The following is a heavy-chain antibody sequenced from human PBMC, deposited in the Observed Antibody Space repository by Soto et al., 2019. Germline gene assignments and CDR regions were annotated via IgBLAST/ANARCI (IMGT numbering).Heavy chain of an antibody. Sequence: ASVKVSCKASGDTLTNSYLHWVRQAPGQGLEWMGWINPNSGGTNYAQKFQGWVTMTRDTSISTAYMELSRLRSDDTAVYYCAREDYDFWSGYRLYGMDVWGQGTTVTAP. CDR3: AREDYDFWSGYRLYGMDV. CDR2: INPNSGGT. J-gene: IGHJ6*02. V-gene: IGHV1-2*04. D-gene: IGHD3-3*01. CDR1: GDTLTNSY.